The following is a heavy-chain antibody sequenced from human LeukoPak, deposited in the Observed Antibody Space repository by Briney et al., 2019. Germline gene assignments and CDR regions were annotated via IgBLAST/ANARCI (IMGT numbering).Heavy chain of an antibody. D-gene: IGHD3-9*01. J-gene: IGHJ4*02. CDR2: IYYSGST. Sequence: PSETLSLTCTVSGGSISSGDYYWSWIRQPPGKGLEWIGYIYYSGSTYYNPSLKSRVTISVDTSENQFSLKLSSVTAADTAVYYCAREGARDDILTGPKDYWGQGTLVTVSS. CDR1: GGSISSGDYY. V-gene: IGHV4-30-4*01. CDR3: AREGARDDILTGPKDY.